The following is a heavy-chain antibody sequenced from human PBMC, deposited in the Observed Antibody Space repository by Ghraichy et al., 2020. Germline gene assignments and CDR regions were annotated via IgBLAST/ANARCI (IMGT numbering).Heavy chain of an antibody. J-gene: IGHJ4*02. CDR3: ASLAYCGGDCYEGDYFDY. D-gene: IGHD2-21*02. CDR1: GGSISSYY. CDR2: IYYSGST. V-gene: IGHV4-59*01. Sequence: SETLSLTCTVSGGSISSYYWSWIRQPPGKGLEWIGYIYYSGSTNYNPSLKSRVTISVDTSKNQFSLKLSSVTAADTAVYYCASLAYCGGDCYEGDYFDYWGQGTLVTVSS.